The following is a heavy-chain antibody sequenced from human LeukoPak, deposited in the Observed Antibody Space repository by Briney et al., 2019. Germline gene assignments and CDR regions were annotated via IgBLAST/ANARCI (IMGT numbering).Heavy chain of an antibody. CDR1: GFTFSSYW. CDR2: INSDGSST. J-gene: IGHJ4*02. Sequence: PGGSLRLSCAASGFTFSSYWMHWVRQAPGKGLVWVSRINSDGSSTSYADSVKGRFTISRDNAKNTLYLQMNSLRAEDTAVYYCARVAGTTLFDYWGQGTLVTVSS. V-gene: IGHV3-74*01. CDR3: ARVAGTTLFDY. D-gene: IGHD6-19*01.